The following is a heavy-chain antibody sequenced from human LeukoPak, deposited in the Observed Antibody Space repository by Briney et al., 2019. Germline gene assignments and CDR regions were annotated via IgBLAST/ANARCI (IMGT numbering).Heavy chain of an antibody. D-gene: IGHD3-10*01. J-gene: IGHJ4*02. CDR1: GGSISSSNYY. V-gene: IGHV4-39*07. Sequence: SETLSLTCTVSGGSISSSNYYWGWIRQPPGKGLEWIGRIYYSGSTYYNPSLKSRVTISIDTSKNQFSLRVNSVTAADTAVYYCARLPLGAFGEVLNFDYWGQGSLVTVSS. CDR3: ARLPLGAFGEVLNFDY. CDR2: IYYSGST.